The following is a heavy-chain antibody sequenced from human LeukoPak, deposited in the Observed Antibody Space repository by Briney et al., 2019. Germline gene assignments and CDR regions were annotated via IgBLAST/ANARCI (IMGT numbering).Heavy chain of an antibody. CDR2: ISAYNGNT. CDR1: GYTFTSYG. V-gene: IGHV1-18*01. CDR3: ARDIAYDYVWGSYRGNYFDY. Sequence: ASVKVSFKASGYTFTSYGISWVRQAPGQGLEWMGWISAYNGNTNYAQKLQGRVTMTTDTSTSTAYMELRSLRSDDTAVYYCARDIAYDYVWGSYRGNYFDYWGQGTLVTASS. D-gene: IGHD3-16*02. J-gene: IGHJ4*02.